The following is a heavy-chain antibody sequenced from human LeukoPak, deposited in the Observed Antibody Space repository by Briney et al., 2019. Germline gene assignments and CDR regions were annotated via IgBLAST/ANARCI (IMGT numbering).Heavy chain of an antibody. J-gene: IGHJ4*02. CDR2: IGTKAVNYAT. Sequence: GGSLRLSCAASGFTFSGSTIHWVRQASGKGLEWVGRIGTKAVNYATKYTESVKGRFTISRDDSKNTAYLQMNSLKTEDTAVYFCSGGGTRGTYFIDNWGQGTLISVSS. D-gene: IGHD1-14*01. CDR3: SGGGTRGTYFIDN. V-gene: IGHV3-73*01. CDR1: GFTFSGST.